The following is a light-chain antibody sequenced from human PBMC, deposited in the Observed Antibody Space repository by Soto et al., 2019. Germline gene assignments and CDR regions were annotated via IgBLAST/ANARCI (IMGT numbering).Light chain of an antibody. CDR1: QSISRY. J-gene: IGKJ5*01. CDR3: QQSYGTPIT. V-gene: IGKV1-39*01. CDR2: VAS. Sequence: DIQMTQSPSSLSASVGDRVAITCRASQSISRYLNWYQQKPGKAPNLLIYVASSLQSEVPSRFSGSGSGTDFTLAITSLQPEDFATYYCQQSYGTPITFGQGTRLEIK.